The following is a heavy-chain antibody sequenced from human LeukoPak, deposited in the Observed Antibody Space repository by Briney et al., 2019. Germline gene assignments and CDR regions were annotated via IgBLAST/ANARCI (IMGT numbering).Heavy chain of an antibody. D-gene: IGHD2-21*01. V-gene: IGHV4-59*08. CDR3: ARGLVSLWWLDYFDY. CDR1: GGSISSYY. Sequence: SETLSLTCTVSGGSISSYYWSWIRQPPGKGLEWIGYIYYSGSTNYNPSLKSRVTISVDTSKNQFSLKLSSVTAADTAVYYCARGLVSLWWLDYFDYWGQGTLVTVSS. J-gene: IGHJ4*02. CDR2: IYYSGST.